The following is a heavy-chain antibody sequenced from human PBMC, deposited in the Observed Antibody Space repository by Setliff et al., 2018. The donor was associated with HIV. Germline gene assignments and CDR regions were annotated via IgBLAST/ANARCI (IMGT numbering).Heavy chain of an antibody. D-gene: IGHD2-15*01. CDR3: ARDPSQGYCSGGSCYGYYYYGMDV. CDR2: IYHSGST. V-gene: IGHV4-38-2*02. CDR1: GYSISSGYY. Sequence: PSLTCAVSGYSISSGYYWGWIRQPPGKGLEWIGSIYHSGSTYCNPSLKSRVAISVDTSKNQFSLKLSSVTAADTAVYYCARDPSQGYCSGGSCYGYYYYGMDVWGQGTTVTVSS. J-gene: IGHJ6*02.